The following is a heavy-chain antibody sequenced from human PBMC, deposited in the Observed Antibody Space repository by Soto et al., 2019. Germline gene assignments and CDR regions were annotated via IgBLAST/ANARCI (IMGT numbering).Heavy chain of an antibody. J-gene: IGHJ5*02. CDR1: GFTFSNYA. V-gene: IGHV3-23*01. CDR2: ILGRAETT. CDR3: PKDIHIAPRGNWFDP. D-gene: IGHD5-12*01. Sequence: GSLRLSFEASGFTFSNYAMSWVRQAPVKGLEWVSAILGRAETTYYVESVKGRFTISRDNSKNTLFLQMNSLRVEDTAVYYCPKDIHIAPRGNWFDPFGHRTLFTVCS.